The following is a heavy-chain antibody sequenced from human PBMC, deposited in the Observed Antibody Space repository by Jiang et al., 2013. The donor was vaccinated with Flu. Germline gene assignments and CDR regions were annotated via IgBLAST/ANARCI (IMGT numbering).Heavy chain of an antibody. CDR3: ARDDASDWYYDL. V-gene: IGHV3-33*01. D-gene: IGHD2-2*01. CDR2: IWYDGSKK. Sequence: FSRYGMHWVRQGPGKGLEWLAIIWYDGSKKYYADSVKGRFTISRDNSKNTLYLQMNSLRAEDTAVYYCARDDASDWYYDLWGRGTLVTVSS. CDR1: FSRYG. J-gene: IGHJ2*01.